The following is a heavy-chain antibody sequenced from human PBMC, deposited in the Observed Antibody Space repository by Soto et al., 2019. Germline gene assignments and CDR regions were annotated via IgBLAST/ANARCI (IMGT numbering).Heavy chain of an antibody. CDR1: GYTFTSYG. CDR2: ISAYNGNT. V-gene: IGHV1-18*01. CDR3: AREYSSGWYDSLYYYYGMDV. D-gene: IGHD6-19*01. J-gene: IGHJ6*02. Sequence: GAAVKVSCKASGYTFTSYGISGVRQAPGQGLEWMGWISAYNGNTNYAQKLQGRVTMTTDTSTSTAYMELRSLRSDDTAVYYCAREYSSGWYDSLYYYYGMDVWGQGTTVTVSS.